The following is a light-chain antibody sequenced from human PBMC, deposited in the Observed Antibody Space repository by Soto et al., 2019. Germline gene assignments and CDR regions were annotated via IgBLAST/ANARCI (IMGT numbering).Light chain of an antibody. J-gene: IGKJ1*01. Sequence: DIVMTQSPLSLPVTPGEPASISCRSSQSLLHSNGYNYLHWYLQKPGQSPRLLIYLGSNRASGVPDRFSGSGSGTDFTLKISRVEAEDVGVYYCMQALQTPSTFGQGTKVEIK. CDR2: LGS. CDR3: MQALQTPST. CDR1: QSLLHSNGYNY. V-gene: IGKV2-28*01.